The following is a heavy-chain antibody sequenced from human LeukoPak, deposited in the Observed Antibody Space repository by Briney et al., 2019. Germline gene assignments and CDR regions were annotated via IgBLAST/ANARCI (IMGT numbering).Heavy chain of an antibody. D-gene: IGHD2-21*02. J-gene: IGHJ6*03. CDR1: GYTFTGYY. Sequence: GASVKVSCKASGYTFTGYYMHWVRQAPGQGLEWMGRINPNSGGTNYAQELQGRVTMTRDTSISTAYMELSRLRSDDTAVYYCARGVTARGFYYYMDVWGKGTTVTISS. V-gene: IGHV1-2*02. CDR2: INPNSGGT. CDR3: ARGVTARGFYYYMDV.